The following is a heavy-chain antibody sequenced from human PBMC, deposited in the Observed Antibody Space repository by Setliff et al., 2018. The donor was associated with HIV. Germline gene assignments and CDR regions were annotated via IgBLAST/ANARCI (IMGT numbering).Heavy chain of an antibody. Sequence: ASVKVSCKSSGYTFTGHYIHWVRQAPGQGLEWMGWINPNTGGTNYAQKFQGRVTMTRDTSISTAYMELRRLRSDDTAMYFCARDQTPLDAFDIWGQGTMVTVSS. CDR2: INPNTGGT. J-gene: IGHJ3*02. CDR3: ARDQTPLDAFDI. CDR1: GYTFTGHY. V-gene: IGHV1-2*02.